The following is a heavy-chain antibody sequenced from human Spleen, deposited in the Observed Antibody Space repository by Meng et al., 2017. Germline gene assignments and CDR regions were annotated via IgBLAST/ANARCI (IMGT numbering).Heavy chain of an antibody. CDR1: GYSITGSYN. D-gene: IGHD6-19*01. Sequence: SETLSLTCAVSGYSITGSYNWGWIRQSPGKGLEWIGSIYQSGSTYYNPSLKSRVTMSADTSKNQFSLKLTSVTAADTAVYYCAKGAIAVAGSEFDYWGQGTVVTVSS. CDR2: IYQSGST. V-gene: IGHV4-38-2*01. CDR3: AKGAIAVAGSEFDY. J-gene: IGHJ4*02.